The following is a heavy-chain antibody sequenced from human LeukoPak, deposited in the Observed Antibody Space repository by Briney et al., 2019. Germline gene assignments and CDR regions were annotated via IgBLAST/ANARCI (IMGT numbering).Heavy chain of an antibody. CDR2: ISYDGSNK. Sequence: GGSLRLSCAASGFSFTKAWMSWVRQAPGKGLEWVAVISYDGSNKYYADSVKGRFTISRDNSKNTLYLQMNSLRAEDTAVYYCARAHIVVVVAGAFDIWGQGTMVTVSS. CDR1: GFSFTKAW. CDR3: ARAHIVVVVAGAFDI. D-gene: IGHD2-15*01. J-gene: IGHJ3*02. V-gene: IGHV3-30-3*01.